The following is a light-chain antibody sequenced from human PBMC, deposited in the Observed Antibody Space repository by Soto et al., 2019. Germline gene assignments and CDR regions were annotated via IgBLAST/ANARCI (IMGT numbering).Light chain of an antibody. J-gene: IGKJ5*01. CDR1: QSLLYNNTYNY. V-gene: IGKV2-28*01. CDR2: FGS. CDR3: MQALQSLT. Sequence: EIVMTQSPATLPVTPGEPASISCRSSQSLLYNNTYNYLDWYVQKPGQSPQLLIYFGSNRAPGVPDRFSGSGSGTDFTLKINRVEAEDVGTYYCMQALQSLTFGQGTRLEIK.